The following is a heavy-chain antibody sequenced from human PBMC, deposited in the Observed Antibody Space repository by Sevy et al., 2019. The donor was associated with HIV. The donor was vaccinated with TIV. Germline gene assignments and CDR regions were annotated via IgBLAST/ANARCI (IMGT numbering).Heavy chain of an antibody. J-gene: IGHJ4*02. CDR3: TTDLKKRGLSALVDY. V-gene: IGHV3-15*01. Sequence: GGSLRLSCAASGFTFSNAWMSWVRQAPGKGLEWVGRIKSKTDGGTADYTAPVKGRFTISRDDSNNTLYLQMNSLKTEDTAMYYCTTDLKKRGLSALVDYWGQGTLVTVSS. CDR1: GFTFSNAW. D-gene: IGHD3-10*01. CDR2: IKSKTDGGTA.